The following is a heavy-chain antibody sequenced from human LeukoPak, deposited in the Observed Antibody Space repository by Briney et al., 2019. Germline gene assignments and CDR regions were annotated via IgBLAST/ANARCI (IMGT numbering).Heavy chain of an antibody. D-gene: IGHD3-10*01. CDR1: GFTFDDYS. CDR3: VKDKLGSFGSGSILGA. J-gene: IGHJ5*02. CDR2: ISWDGSST. V-gene: IGHV3-43*01. Sequence: GGSLRLSCVASGFTFDDYSMHWVRQVPGRGLEWVSRISWDGSSTFYADSAKGRFTISRDNSKNSLFLQINSVRTEDSALYFCVKDKLGSFGSGSILGAWGQGTQVTVSS.